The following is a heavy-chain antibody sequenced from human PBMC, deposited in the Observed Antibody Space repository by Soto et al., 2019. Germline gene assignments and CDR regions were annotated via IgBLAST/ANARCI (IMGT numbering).Heavy chain of an antibody. CDR3: ARGGDYYDSSGYYKYYFYY. D-gene: IGHD3-22*01. Sequence: ASVKVSCKASGGTFSSYAISWVRQAPGQGLEWMGGIIPIFGTANYAQKFQGRVTITADESTSTAYMELSGLRSEDTAVYYCARGGDYYDSSGYYKYYFYYWGQGTLVTVSS. J-gene: IGHJ4*02. V-gene: IGHV1-69*13. CDR1: GGTFSSYA. CDR2: IIPIFGTA.